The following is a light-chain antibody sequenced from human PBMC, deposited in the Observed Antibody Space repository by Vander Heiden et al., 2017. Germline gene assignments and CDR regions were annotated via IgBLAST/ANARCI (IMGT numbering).Light chain of an antibody. CDR2: GKN. Sequence: SSELTQDPAVSVALGQTVRIPCQGDSLRSYYASWYQQKPGQAPVLVIYGKNNRPSGIPDRFSGSSSGNTASLTITGAQAEDEADYYCNSRDNSGNHLVVFGGGTKLTVL. CDR3: NSRDNSGNHLVV. V-gene: IGLV3-19*01. CDR1: SLRSYY. J-gene: IGLJ3*02.